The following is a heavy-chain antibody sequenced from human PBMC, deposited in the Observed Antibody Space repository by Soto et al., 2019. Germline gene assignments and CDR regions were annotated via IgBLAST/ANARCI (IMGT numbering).Heavy chain of an antibody. Sequence: SVKVSCKASGYTFTSYDINWVRQATGQGLEWMGWMNPNSGNTGYAQKFQGRVTMTKNPSMHTAYMELSSLRSEDTAVYYCAGGGLPYPGCMEVWGQGTTVTVSS. CDR1: GYTFTSYD. CDR2: MNPNSGNT. D-gene: IGHD2-2*01. CDR3: AGGGLPYPGCMEV. V-gene: IGHV1-8*01. J-gene: IGHJ6*02.